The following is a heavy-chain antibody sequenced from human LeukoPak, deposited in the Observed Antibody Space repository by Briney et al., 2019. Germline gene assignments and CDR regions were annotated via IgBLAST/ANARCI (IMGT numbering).Heavy chain of an antibody. Sequence: AGGSLRLSCAASGFIFEDYAMHWVRQVPGKGLEWVSHISRDSVDVAYAESVKGRFTISRDNAKNSLFLQMNSLRPEDTALYYCAKGGIIPAAVFDFWGQGTLVAVS. CDR2: ISRDSVDV. CDR3: AKGGIIPAAVFDF. V-gene: IGHV3-9*01. D-gene: IGHD6-13*01. J-gene: IGHJ4*02. CDR1: GFIFEDYA.